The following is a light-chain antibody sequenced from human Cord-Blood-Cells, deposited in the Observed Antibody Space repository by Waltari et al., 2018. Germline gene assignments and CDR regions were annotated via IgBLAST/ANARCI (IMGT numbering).Light chain of an antibody. CDR1: QSISSY. CDR2: AAS. Sequence: DIQMTQSPSSLSASVGDRVTITCRASQSISSYLNWYQQKPGKAPKLLIYAASSLQSGGTSRFSGSGSGTDFTLTISSLQPEDFATYYCQQSYSTPYPFGQGTKLEIK. CDR3: QQSYSTPYP. V-gene: IGKV1-39*01. J-gene: IGKJ2*01.